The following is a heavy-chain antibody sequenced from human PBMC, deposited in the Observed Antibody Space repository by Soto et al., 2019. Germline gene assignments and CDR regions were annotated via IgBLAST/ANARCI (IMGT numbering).Heavy chain of an antibody. V-gene: IGHV1-8*01. CDR1: GYTFTSYD. Sequence: GASVKVSCKASGYTFTSYDINWVRQATGQGLEWMGWMNPNSGNTGYAQKFQGRVTMTRNTSISTAYMELSSLRSEDTAVYYCARAKQLAQSHGGYNWFDPWGQGTLVTVSS. D-gene: IGHD6-13*01. CDR3: ARAKQLAQSHGGYNWFDP. J-gene: IGHJ5*02. CDR2: MNPNSGNT.